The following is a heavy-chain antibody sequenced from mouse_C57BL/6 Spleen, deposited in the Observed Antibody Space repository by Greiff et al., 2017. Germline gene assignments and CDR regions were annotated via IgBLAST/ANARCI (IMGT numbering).Heavy chain of an antibody. Sequence: EVQLVESGGGLVKPGASLKLSCAASGFTFSDYGMHWVRQAPEKGLEWVAYISSGSSTIYYADTVKGRFTISRDNAKNTLFLQLTSLRSEDTAMYYCARSYYGSSYVGYWGQGTTLTVSS. CDR2: ISSGSSTI. CDR3: ARSYYGSSYVGY. D-gene: IGHD1-1*01. CDR1: GFTFSDYG. V-gene: IGHV5-17*01. J-gene: IGHJ2*01.